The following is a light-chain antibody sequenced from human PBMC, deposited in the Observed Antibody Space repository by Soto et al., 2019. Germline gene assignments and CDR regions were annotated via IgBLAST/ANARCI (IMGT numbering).Light chain of an antibody. CDR3: SSYTSSTTRGIYV. CDR1: SSDVGDYNF. J-gene: IGLJ1*01. CDR2: EVS. V-gene: IGLV2-14*01. Sequence: QLVLTQPASVSGSPGQSIIISCTGTSSDVGDYNFVSWYQQHPGKAPKLMIYEVSNRPSGVSNRFSGSKSGNTASLTISGLQAEDEADYYCSSYTSSTTRGIYVFGTGTKLTVL.